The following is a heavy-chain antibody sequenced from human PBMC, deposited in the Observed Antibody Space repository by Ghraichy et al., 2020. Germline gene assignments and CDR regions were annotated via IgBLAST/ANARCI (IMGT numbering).Heavy chain of an antibody. CDR3: ARDRLRGTIAVTGPFDY. CDR2: ISSSSSYI. CDR1: GFTFSGYS. V-gene: IGHV3-21*01. Sequence: GGSLRLSCTTSGFTFSGYSINWVRQAPGKGLEWDSSISSSSSYIYYADSVKGRFTISRDNAKNSMYLQMNSLRAEDTAVYYCARDRLRGTIAVTGPFDYWGQGTLVTVSS. J-gene: IGHJ4*02. D-gene: IGHD6-19*01.